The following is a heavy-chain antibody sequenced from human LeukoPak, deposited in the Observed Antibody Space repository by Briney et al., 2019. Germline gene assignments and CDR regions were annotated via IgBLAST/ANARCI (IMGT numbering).Heavy chain of an antibody. D-gene: IGHD3-22*01. J-gene: IGHJ4*02. CDR3: AKDRIPYYYDSSGDFDY. CDR2: ISWNSGSI. V-gene: IGHV3-9*01. Sequence: GGSLRLSCAASGFTFDDYAMHWVRQAPGKGLEWVSGISWNSGSIGYADSVKGRFTISRDNAKNSLYLQMNSLRAEDTALYYCAKDRIPYYYDSSGDFDYWGQGTLVTVSS. CDR1: GFTFDDYA.